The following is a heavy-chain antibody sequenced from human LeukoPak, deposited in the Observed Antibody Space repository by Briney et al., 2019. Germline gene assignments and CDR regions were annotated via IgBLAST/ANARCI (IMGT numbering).Heavy chain of an antibody. CDR2: IYPGDSDT. CDR3: ATGRSFSGSYWDY. V-gene: IGHV5-51*01. D-gene: IGHD3-10*01. Sequence: GEPLKISRKGSGYSFTSYWIGWVRQMPGKGLEWMGIIYPGDSDTRYSPSFQGQVTISADKSVSTAYLQWSSLKASDTAMYYCATGRSFSGSYWDYWGQGTLVTVSS. CDR1: GYSFTSYW. J-gene: IGHJ4*02.